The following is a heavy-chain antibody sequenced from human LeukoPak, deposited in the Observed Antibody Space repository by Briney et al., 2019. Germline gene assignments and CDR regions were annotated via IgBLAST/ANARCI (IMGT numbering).Heavy chain of an antibody. Sequence: SVKVSCKASGGTFSSYPISWVRQAPGQGLEWMGGIIPMFDTADFAQKFQGRVTITADTSASTAYMELSSLRSEDMAVYYCARSRDPYYDFWSGYYRSQGNYYYYYMDVWGKGTTVTVSS. CDR1: GGTFSSYP. D-gene: IGHD3-3*01. CDR2: IIPMFDTA. CDR3: ARSRDPYYDFWSGYYRSQGNYYYYYMDV. V-gene: IGHV1-69*06. J-gene: IGHJ6*03.